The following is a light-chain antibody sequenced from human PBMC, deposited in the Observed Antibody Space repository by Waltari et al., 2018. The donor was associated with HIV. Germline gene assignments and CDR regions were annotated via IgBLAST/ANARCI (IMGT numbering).Light chain of an antibody. J-gene: IGLJ3*02. CDR1: GSNIGSNS. CDR3: AAWDDSLSGPV. Sequence: QSILTQPPCTSWTPGRRFTISCSGSGSNIGSNSVSWYQLLLGTAPKLNIYRNNQRPSGVPDRFPGSKSATSAYLAIGGLRSEDEADYYCAAWDDSLSGPVFGGGTKLTVL. V-gene: IGLV1-47*01. CDR2: RNN.